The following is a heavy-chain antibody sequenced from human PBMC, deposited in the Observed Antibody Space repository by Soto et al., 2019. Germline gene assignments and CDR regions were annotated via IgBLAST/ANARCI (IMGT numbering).Heavy chain of an antibody. J-gene: IGHJ4*02. CDR1: GGSIIDYY. D-gene: IGHD3-22*01. CDR2: VYYTGTT. V-gene: IGHV4-59*08. CDR3: ARLGGYYQAFDS. Sequence: PSETLSLTCTVSGGSIIDYYWGWIRQPPGKGLEWVGYVYYTGTTKYKSSLKSRVTVSVDSSKNQFSLKLDSVTAADTAVYYCARLGGYYQAFDSWGQGTLVTVSS.